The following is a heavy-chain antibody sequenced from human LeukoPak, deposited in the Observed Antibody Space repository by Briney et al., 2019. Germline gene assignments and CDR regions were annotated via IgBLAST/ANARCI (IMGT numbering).Heavy chain of an antibody. CDR1: GGTFSSYA. CDR2: IIPIFGTA. J-gene: IGHJ4*02. CDR3: ARDIVGASLY. Sequence: GASVKVSCKASGGTFSSYAISWVRQAPGQGPEWMGRIIPIFGTANYAQKFQGRVTITTDESTSTAYMELSSLRSEDTAVYYCARDIVGASLYWGQGTLVTVSS. D-gene: IGHD1-26*01. V-gene: IGHV1-69*05.